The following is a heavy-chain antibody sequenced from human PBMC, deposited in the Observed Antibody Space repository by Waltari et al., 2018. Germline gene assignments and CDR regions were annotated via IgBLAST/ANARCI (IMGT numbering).Heavy chain of an antibody. CDR2: MYIGGST. V-gene: IGHV3-53*04. J-gene: IGHJ6*02. CDR3: ATLYGDYDYYYYGMDV. D-gene: IGHD4-17*01. Sequence: EVQLVESGGGLVQPGGSVRLSCAASGFNGGSNHMRWVGQAPGKGLECVSVMYIGGSTYYADSVKGRFTISRHNSKNPLYLQMNSLRAEDTAVYYCATLYGDYDYYYYGMDVWGQGTTVTVSS. CDR1: GFNGGSNH.